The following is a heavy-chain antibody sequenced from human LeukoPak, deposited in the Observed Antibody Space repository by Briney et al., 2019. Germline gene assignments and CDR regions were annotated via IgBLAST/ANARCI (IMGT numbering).Heavy chain of an antibody. J-gene: IGHJ3*02. CDR3: ARELNAGAFDI. Sequence: SETLSLTCTVSGGSISSYYWSWIRQPAGKGLEWIGEINHSGSTNYNPSLKSRVTISVDTSKNQFSLKLSSVTAADTAVYYCARELNAGAFDIWGQGTMVTVSS. D-gene: IGHD1-1*01. V-gene: IGHV4-59*01. CDR1: GGSISSYY. CDR2: INHSGST.